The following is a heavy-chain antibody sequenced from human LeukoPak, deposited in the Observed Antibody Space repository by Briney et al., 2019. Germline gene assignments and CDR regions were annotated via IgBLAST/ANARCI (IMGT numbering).Heavy chain of an antibody. V-gene: IGHV3-11*04. D-gene: IGHD5-18*01. Sequence: PGGSLRLSCAASGFTFSDYYMSWIRQAPGKGLEWVSYISSSGSTIYYADSVKGRFTISRDNAKNSLHLQMNSLRAEDTAVYYCAGDRFEYSHGFSLEPPDYWGQGTLVTVSS. CDR3: AGDRFEYSHGFSLEPPDY. CDR1: GFTFSDYY. J-gene: IGHJ4*02. CDR2: ISSSGSTI.